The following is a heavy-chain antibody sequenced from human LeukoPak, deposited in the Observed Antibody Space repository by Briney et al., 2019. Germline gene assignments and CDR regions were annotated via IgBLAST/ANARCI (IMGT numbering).Heavy chain of an antibody. CDR2: IEYSGST. D-gene: IGHD3-9*01. V-gene: IGHV4-34*01. Sequence: SSETLSLTCTVSGGSISSYYWNWVRQPPGKGLEWIGEIEYSGSTKYSPSLKSRVTISVDTSKNQFSLKVSSVTAADTAVYYCARTSGDWLSWAWIGVDVWGQGTTVTVSS. CDR1: GGSISSYY. J-gene: IGHJ6*02. CDR3: ARTSGDWLSWAWIGVDV.